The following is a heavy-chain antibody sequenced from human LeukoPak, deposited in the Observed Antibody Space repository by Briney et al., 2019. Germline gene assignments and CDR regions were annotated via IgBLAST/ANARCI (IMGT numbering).Heavy chain of an antibody. CDR2: IYWDDDN. D-gene: IGHD4-17*01. Sequence: SGPMLVKPTQTLTLTCSLSGFSINSSGEGVGWIRQPPGKALEWLALIYWDDDNRYSPSLTSRLTITKDTSRNHVVLTLSNVQTVDTGTYYCARTTMATRAFDPWGQGILVTVSS. CDR3: ARTTMATRAFDP. J-gene: IGHJ5*02. V-gene: IGHV2-5*02. CDR1: GFSINSSGEG.